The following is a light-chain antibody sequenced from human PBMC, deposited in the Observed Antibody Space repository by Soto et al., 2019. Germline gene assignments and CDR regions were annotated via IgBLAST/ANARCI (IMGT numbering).Light chain of an antibody. CDR2: AAS. Sequence: DIQMTQSPSSLSASVGDRVTITCRASQSISSYLNWYQQKPGKAPKLLIYAASSLQSGVPSRFSDSGSGTDFTLTISSLQPEDFATYYCQQSYSTPPRTFGGGTKVEIK. CDR3: QQSYSTPPRT. V-gene: IGKV1-39*01. J-gene: IGKJ4*01. CDR1: QSISSY.